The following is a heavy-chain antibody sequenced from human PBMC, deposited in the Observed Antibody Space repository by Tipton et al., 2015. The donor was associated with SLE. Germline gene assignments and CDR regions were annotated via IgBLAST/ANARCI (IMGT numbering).Heavy chain of an antibody. V-gene: IGHV3-48*03. Sequence: SLRLSCVVSGLTLSNHDMNWVRQAPGKAMEWNSYISSGGSTIYYADSVKGRFTISRDNAKKSLYLQMNSLRGEDMATYYCATQDGYPWNAMGVWGQGTTVTVSS. CDR1: GLTLSNHD. J-gene: IGHJ6*02. D-gene: IGHD5-24*01. CDR2: ISSGGSTI. CDR3: ATQDGYPWNAMGV.